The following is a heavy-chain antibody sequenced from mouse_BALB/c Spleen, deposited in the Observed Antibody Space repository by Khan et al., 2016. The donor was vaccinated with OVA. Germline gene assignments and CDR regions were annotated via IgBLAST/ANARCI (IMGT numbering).Heavy chain of an antibody. D-gene: IGHD2-3*01. V-gene: IGHV14-3*02. J-gene: IGHJ1*01. CDR2: IAPANGNT. CDR3: ARPSYDPRDFEV. CDR1: GFNIKDTY. Sequence: VQLKQSGAELVKPGASVKLSCTASGFNIKDTYLHWVKQRPEQGLEWIGRIAPANGNTQYDPKFQGKATLTYDTSSNTAYLQLNSLTSEDTAVYYCARPSYDPRDFEVWGAGTTVTVS.